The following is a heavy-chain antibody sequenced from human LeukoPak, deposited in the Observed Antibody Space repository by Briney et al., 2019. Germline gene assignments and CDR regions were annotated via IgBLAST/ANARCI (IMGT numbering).Heavy chain of an antibody. J-gene: IGHJ4*02. CDR2: IGTSSSTI. V-gene: IGHV3-48*04. D-gene: IGHD3-3*01. Sequence: GGSLRLSCAASGFSFLSHSFHWVRQSPGEGLEWVAYIGTSSSTIYQAKSVKGRFSISRDNAKNSLFLQMDSLRVEDTAVYYCARDRGTFGVVDSWGQGTLVAVSS. CDR3: ARDRGTFGVVDS. CDR1: GFSFLSHS.